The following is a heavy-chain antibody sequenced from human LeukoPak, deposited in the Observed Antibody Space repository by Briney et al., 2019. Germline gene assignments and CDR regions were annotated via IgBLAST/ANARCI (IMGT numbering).Heavy chain of an antibody. Sequence: ASVKVSCKASGYTFAGYYMHWVRQAPGQGPEWMGWISPNSSDTNYAQKFQGRVTMTRDSSITTAYMELSRLRSDDTAMYYCARGREPVYFFDYWGQGTLVTVSS. J-gene: IGHJ4*02. CDR3: ARGREPVYFFDY. CDR1: GYTFAGYY. D-gene: IGHD1-26*01. V-gene: IGHV1-2*02. CDR2: ISPNSSDT.